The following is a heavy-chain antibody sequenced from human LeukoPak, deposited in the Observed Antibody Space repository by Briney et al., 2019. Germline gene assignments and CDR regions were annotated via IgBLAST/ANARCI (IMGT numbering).Heavy chain of an antibody. V-gene: IGHV1-8*01. D-gene: IGHD1-14*01. CDR1: GYTFTSYD. CDR3: AVVFVTGGVY. Sequence: ASVKVSCKASGYTFTSYDINWVRQATGQGLEWMGWMNPNSGNTGYAQKFQGRVTMTTDTSTSTAYMELRSLRSDDTAVYYCAVVFVTGGVYWGQGTLVTVSS. J-gene: IGHJ4*02. CDR2: MNPNSGNT.